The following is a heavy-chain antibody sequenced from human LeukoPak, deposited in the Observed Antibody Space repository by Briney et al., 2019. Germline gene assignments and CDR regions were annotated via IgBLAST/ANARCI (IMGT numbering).Heavy chain of an antibody. V-gene: IGHV3-30*04. CDR2: ISYDGSNK. CDR3: ARDPPSVYGRRYYYYMDV. J-gene: IGHJ6*03. CDR1: RFTFSTYA. D-gene: IGHD5/OR15-5a*01. Sequence: GGSLRLSCAASRFTFSTYAMHWVRQAPGKGLEWVAIISYDGSNKYYADSVRGRFTISRDNSKNTLYLQMNSLRAEDTAVYYCARDPPSVYGRRYYYYMDVCGRGTTVTVSS.